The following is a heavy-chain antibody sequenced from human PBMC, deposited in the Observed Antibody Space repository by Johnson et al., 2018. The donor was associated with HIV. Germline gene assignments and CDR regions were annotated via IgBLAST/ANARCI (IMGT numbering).Heavy chain of an antibody. V-gene: IGHV3-66*01. J-gene: IGHJ3*02. D-gene: IGHD1-26*01. CDR1: GFTFNTYA. Sequence: VQLVESGGGVVQPGRSLRLSCAASGFTFNTYAMHWVRQAPGKGLEWVSVIYSGGSTYYADPVKGRFTISRDNSKNTLYLQMNSLRAEDTAVYYCARGAANDAFDIWGQGTMVTVSS. CDR2: IYSGGST. CDR3: ARGAANDAFDI.